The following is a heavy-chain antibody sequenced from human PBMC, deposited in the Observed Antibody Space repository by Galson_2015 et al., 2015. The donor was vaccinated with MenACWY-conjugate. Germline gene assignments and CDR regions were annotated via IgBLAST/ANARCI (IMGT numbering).Heavy chain of an antibody. CDR3: ARSSSGYYYHSFDY. V-gene: IGHV4-59*01. D-gene: IGHD3-22*01. CDR2: IYYSGST. CDR1: GDSFTNYY. Sequence: ETLSLTCTVSGDSFTNYYWSWIRQPPGEGLEWVGFIYYSGSTNYSPSLKRRVTISLNTSKNQFSLNLTSVTAADTAVYYCARSSSGYYYHSFDYWGQGTLVTVSS. J-gene: IGHJ4*02.